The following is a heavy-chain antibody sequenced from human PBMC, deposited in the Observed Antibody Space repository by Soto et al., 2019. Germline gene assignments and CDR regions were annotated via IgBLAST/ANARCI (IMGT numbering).Heavy chain of an antibody. CDR1: GFTFSSYG. V-gene: IGHV3-33*01. CDR3: ARDPYSSSWKIYY. CDR2: IWYDGSNK. J-gene: IGHJ4*02. D-gene: IGHD6-13*01. Sequence: GGSLRLSCAASGFTFSSYGINWVRQAPGKGLEWVAVIWYDGSNKYYADSVKGRFTISRDNSKNTLYLQMNSLRAEDTAVYYCARDPYSSSWKIYYWCQGALVTVSA.